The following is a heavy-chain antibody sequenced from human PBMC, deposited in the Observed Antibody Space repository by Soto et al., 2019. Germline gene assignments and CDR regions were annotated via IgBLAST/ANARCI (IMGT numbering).Heavy chain of an antibody. CDR1: GYDFTHYW. J-gene: IGHJ6*02. V-gene: IGHV5-51*01. CDR2: IYPGDSDT. CDR3: ACQYSHDYYYGMDV. D-gene: IGHD5-18*01. Sequence: GESLKISCKGSGYDFTHYWIAWVRQTPGKGLEWMGVIYPGDSDTKYSPSFQGQVTISADKSIDTAYLQRSSLKASDTAMYYCACQYSHDYYYGMDVWGQGTTVTVPS.